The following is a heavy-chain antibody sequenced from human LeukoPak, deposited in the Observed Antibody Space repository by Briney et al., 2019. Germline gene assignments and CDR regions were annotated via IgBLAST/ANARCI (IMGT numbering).Heavy chain of an antibody. D-gene: IGHD2-15*01. V-gene: IGHV3-64*01. CDR3: ARVSRNCSGGSCYSRLLDY. J-gene: IGHJ4*02. Sequence: PGGSLRLSCAASGFTFSSYAMHWVRQAPGKGLEYVSAISSNGGSTYYANSVKGRFTISRDNSTNTLYLQMGSLRAEDMAVYYCARVSRNCSGGSCYSRLLDYWGQGTLVTVSS. CDR1: GFTFSSYA. CDR2: ISSNGGST.